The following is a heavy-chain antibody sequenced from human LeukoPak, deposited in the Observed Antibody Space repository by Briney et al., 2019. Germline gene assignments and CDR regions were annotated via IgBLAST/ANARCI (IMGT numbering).Heavy chain of an antibody. D-gene: IGHD1-26*01. V-gene: IGHV1-2*02. Sequence: VASVRVSCKTSGGTFSYFAISWVRQAPGQGLEWMGCVNPNSGDTNYAQKFQGSVTMTRDTSISTVYMELSRLRSDDTAVYYCARASGSYWWFDSWGQGTLVTVSS. CDR3: ARASGSYWWFDS. J-gene: IGHJ5*01. CDR1: GGTFSYFA. CDR2: VNPNSGDT.